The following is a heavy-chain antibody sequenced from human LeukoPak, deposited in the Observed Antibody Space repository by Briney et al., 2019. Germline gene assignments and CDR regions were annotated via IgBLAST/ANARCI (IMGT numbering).Heavy chain of an antibody. CDR2: ISSSGSTI. V-gene: IGHV3-11*04. D-gene: IGHD4-17*01. J-gene: IGHJ6*03. CDR3: ARRDYGDHGDYYYYYMDV. Sequence: GGSLRLSCAASGFTFSDYYMSWIRQAPGKGLEWVSYISSSGSTIYYADSVKGRFTISRENAKNSLYLQMNSLRAEDTAVYYCARRDYGDHGDYYYYYMDVWGKGTTVTVSS. CDR1: GFTFSDYY.